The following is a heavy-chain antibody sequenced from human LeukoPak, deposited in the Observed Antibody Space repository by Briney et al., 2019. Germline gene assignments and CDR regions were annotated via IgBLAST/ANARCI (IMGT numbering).Heavy chain of an antibody. J-gene: IGHJ6*03. CDR2: IYTSGST. Sequence: SETLSLTCTVSGNSISSGDYYWSWIRQPAGKGLEWIGRIYTSGSTNYNPSLKSRVTMSVDTSKNQFSLKLSSVTAADTAVYYCARVSLGYCSGGSCYPRAYYYMDVWGKGTTVTISS. D-gene: IGHD2-15*01. CDR1: GNSISSGDYY. CDR3: ARVSLGYCSGGSCYPRAYYYMDV. V-gene: IGHV4-61*02.